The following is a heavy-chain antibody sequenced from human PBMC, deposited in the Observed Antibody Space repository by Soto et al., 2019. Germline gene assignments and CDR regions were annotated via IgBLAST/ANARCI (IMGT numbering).Heavy chain of an antibody. V-gene: IGHV3-30*18. J-gene: IGHJ4*02. CDR2: ISYDGSNK. CDR3: AKGPRPMDRGALNFDY. CDR1: GFTFSSYG. Sequence: GGSLRLSCAASGFTFSSYGMHWVRQAPGKGLEWVAVISYDGSNKYYADSVKGRFTISRDNSKNTLYLQMNSLRAEDTAVYYCAKGPRPMDRGALNFDYWGQGTLVTVSS.